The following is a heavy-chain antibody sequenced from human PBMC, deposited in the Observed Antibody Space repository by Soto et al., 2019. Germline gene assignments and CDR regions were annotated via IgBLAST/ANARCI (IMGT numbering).Heavy chain of an antibody. D-gene: IGHD1-26*01. CDR1: GFTFSSYA. Sequence: PGGSLRLSCAASGFTFSSYAMSWVRQAPGKGLEWVSAISGSGGSTYYADSVKGRFTISRDNSKNTLYLQMNSLRAEDTAVYYCAKDEVGAVYYYYCMDVWGQGTTVTVSS. CDR3: AKDEVGAVYYYYCMDV. CDR2: ISGSGGST. V-gene: IGHV3-23*01. J-gene: IGHJ6*02.